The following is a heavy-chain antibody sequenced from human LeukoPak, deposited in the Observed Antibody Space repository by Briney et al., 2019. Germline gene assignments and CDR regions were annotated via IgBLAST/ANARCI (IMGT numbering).Heavy chain of an antibody. CDR1: GGTFSSYT. V-gene: IGHV1-69*06. J-gene: IGHJ6*03. CDR3: ARSRFPYYRLSGADYYYMDV. D-gene: IGHD3-10*01. Sequence: ASVTVSCKASGGTFSSYTISWVRQAPGQGLEWMGGIIPIFGTTNYAQKFQGRVTITADKSTTTTYMQLSSLRSEDTAVYYCARSRFPYYRLSGADYYYMDVWAKGTTVTVSS. CDR2: IIPIFGTT.